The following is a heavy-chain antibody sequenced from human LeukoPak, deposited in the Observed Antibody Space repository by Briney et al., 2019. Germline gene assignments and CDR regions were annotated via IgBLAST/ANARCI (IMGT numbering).Heavy chain of an antibody. CDR2: INHSGST. Sequence: SETLSLTCAVYGGSFSGYYWSWIRQPPGKGLEWIGEINHSGSTNYNPSLKSRVTISVDTSKNQFSLKLSSVTAADTAVYYCARGFRYFDYWGQRTLVTVS. J-gene: IGHJ4*02. V-gene: IGHV4-34*01. CDR1: GGSFSGYY. CDR3: ARGFRYFDY.